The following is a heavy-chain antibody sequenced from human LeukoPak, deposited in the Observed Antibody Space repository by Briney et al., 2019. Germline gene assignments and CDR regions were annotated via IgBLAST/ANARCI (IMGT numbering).Heavy chain of an antibody. CDR3: AREPSWGYNWFDP. Sequence: SETLSLTCTVSGGSISSGTYYWSWIRQPAGKGLEWIGRIYASGSTNYNPSLKSRVTISVDTSKNQFSLKLSSVTAADTAVYYCAREPSWGYNWFDPWGQGTLVTVSS. V-gene: IGHV4-61*02. CDR2: IYASGST. CDR1: GGSISSGTYY. J-gene: IGHJ5*02. D-gene: IGHD3-16*01.